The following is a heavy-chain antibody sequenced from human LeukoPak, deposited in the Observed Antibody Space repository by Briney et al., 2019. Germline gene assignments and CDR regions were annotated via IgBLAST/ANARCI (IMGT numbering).Heavy chain of an antibody. Sequence: GGSLRLSCAASGFTFSSYWMSWVRQAPGKGLEWVANIKQDGSEKYYVDSVKGRFTISRDNAKNSLYLQMNSLRAEDTAVYYCARVSDTAMVISNYWYFDLWGRGTLVTVSS. CDR2: IKQDGSEK. D-gene: IGHD5-18*01. V-gene: IGHV3-7*01. J-gene: IGHJ2*01. CDR3: ARVSDTAMVISNYWYFDL. CDR1: GFTFSSYW.